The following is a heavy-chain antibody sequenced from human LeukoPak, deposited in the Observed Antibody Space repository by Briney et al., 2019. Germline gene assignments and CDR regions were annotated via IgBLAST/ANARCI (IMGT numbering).Heavy chain of an antibody. CDR2: ISYDGSNK. V-gene: IGHV3-30*04. J-gene: IGHJ4*02. CDR3: ARDYSGWPDY. CDR1: GFTFSSYA. D-gene: IGHD6-19*01. Sequence: GGSLRLSCAASGFTFSSYAMHWVRQAPGKGLEWVAVISYDGSNKYYADSVKGRFTISRDNSKNALYLQMNSLRAEDTAVYYCARDYSGWPDYWGQGTLVTVSS.